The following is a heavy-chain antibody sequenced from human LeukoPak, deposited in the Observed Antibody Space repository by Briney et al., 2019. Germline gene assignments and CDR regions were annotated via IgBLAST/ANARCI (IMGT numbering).Heavy chain of an antibody. CDR2: INHSGRT. Sequence: SETLSLTCAVYGGSFSGYYWSWIRQPPGKGLEWIGEINHSGRTNYNPSLKSRVTISVDTSKNQFSLKLSSVTAADTAVYYCARTPIVGAYYDYWGQGTLVTVSS. CDR1: GGSFSGYY. V-gene: IGHV4-34*01. D-gene: IGHD1-26*01. CDR3: ARTPIVGAYYDY. J-gene: IGHJ4*02.